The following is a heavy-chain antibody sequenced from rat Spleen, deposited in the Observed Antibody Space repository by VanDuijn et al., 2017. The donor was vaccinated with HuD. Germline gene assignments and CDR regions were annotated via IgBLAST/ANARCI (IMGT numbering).Heavy chain of an antibody. CDR1: GFTFSDYY. CDR3: ARGGIVAMDA. Sequence: EVQLVESGGGLVQPGRSLKLSCVASGFTFSDYYMAWVRQAPTKGLEWVATISYDGSSTYYRDSVKGRFTITRDNAKNTQYLQMDSLRSEDTATYYCARGGIVAMDAWGQGVMVTVSS. D-gene: IGHD1-11*01. CDR2: ISYDGSST. V-gene: IGHV5-29*01. J-gene: IGHJ2*01.